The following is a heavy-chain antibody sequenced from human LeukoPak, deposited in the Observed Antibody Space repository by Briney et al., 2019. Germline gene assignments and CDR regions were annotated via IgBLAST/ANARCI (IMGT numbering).Heavy chain of an antibody. V-gene: IGHV1-46*01. CDR2: INPSGGNT. D-gene: IGHD5-12*01. CDR1: GYTFIRNH. CDR3: ARLHDYYWYFDL. J-gene: IGHJ2*01. Sequence: ASVKISCKASGYTFIRNHIHWVRQAPGQGLEWMGIINPSGGNTTYAQKFQGRVTMTRDTSTSTVYMELSSLRSEDTAVYYCARLHDYYWYFDLWGRGTLVTVSS.